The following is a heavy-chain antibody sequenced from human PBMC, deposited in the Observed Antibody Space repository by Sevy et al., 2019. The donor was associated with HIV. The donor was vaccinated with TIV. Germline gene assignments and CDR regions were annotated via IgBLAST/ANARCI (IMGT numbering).Heavy chain of an antibody. V-gene: IGHV4-61*02. D-gene: IGHD6-25*01. Sequence: SETLSLTCTVSVGSISSGRNYWNWIRQPAGKGLEWIGRIYISGDTNYNPSLKSRVTISLDTSKKQFSLKLTSVTAADTAVYYCARDGSSGIQWFDYWGQGILVTVSS. J-gene: IGHJ4*02. CDR2: IYISGDT. CDR3: ARDGSSGIQWFDY. CDR1: VGSISSGRNY.